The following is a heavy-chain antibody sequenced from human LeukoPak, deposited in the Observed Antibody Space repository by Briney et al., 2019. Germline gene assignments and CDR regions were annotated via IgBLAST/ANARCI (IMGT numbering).Heavy chain of an antibody. CDR1: GGSISSYY. D-gene: IGHD6-13*01. CDR2: IYYSGGT. V-gene: IGHV4-59*08. J-gene: IGHJ4*02. Sequence: PSETLSLTCTVSGGSISSYYWSWIRQPPGKGLEWIGYIYYSGGTNYNPSLKSRVTISVDTSKNQFSLKLSSVTAADTAVYYCARRAHSSSWYHFDYWGQGTLVTVSS. CDR3: ARRAHSSSWYHFDY.